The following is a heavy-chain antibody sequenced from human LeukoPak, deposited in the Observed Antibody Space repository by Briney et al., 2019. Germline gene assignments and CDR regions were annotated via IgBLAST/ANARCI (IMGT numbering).Heavy chain of an antibody. CDR1: GGSISSSNW. CDR3: AGDLQYYYDSSGYYY. V-gene: IGHV4-4*02. J-gene: IGHJ4*02. CDR2: IYHSGST. Sequence: SETLSLTCAVSGGSISSSNWWSWVRQPPGKGLEWIGEIYHSGSTNYNPSLKSRVTISVDKSKNQFSLKLSSVTAADTAVYYCAGDLQYYYDSSGYYYWGQGTLVTVSS. D-gene: IGHD3-22*01.